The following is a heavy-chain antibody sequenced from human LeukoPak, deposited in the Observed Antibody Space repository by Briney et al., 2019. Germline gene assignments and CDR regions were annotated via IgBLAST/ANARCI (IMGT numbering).Heavy chain of an antibody. J-gene: IGHJ3*02. CDR1: GGSISSSKYY. CDR3: ARRSSSWYNDAFDI. CDR2: IFNSGST. Sequence: PSETLSLTCTVSGGSISSSKYYWGWIRQPPGKGLEWIGTIFNSGSTHYNPSLKSRVTISVDTSKNQFSLKLSSVTAADTAVYYCARRSSSWYNDAFDIWGQGTMVTVSS. V-gene: IGHV4-39*07. D-gene: IGHD6-13*01.